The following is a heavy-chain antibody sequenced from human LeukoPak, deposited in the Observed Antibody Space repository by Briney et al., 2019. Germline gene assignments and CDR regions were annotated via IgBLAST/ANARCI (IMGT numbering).Heavy chain of an antibody. CDR1: GFTFSRCS. Sequence: GGSLRLSCAASGFTFSRCSMSWVRQAPGKGLEWVAYITQDGSEKYYVDSVKGRFTISRDNAENSLYLQMNSLRAEDTALYYCARGLLEWPDDYWGQGTLATVSS. V-gene: IGHV3-7*01. CDR2: ITQDGSEK. D-gene: IGHD3-3*01. CDR3: ARGLLEWPDDY. J-gene: IGHJ4*02.